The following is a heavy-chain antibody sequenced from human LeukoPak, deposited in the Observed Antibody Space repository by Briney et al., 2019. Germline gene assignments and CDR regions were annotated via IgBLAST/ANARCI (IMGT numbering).Heavy chain of an antibody. D-gene: IGHD6-19*01. J-gene: IGHJ4*02. CDR2: IYSSGST. Sequence: GGSLRLSCAASGFNFDDYGMTWVRQIPGKGLEWVSVIYSSGSTYYADSVKGRFTISRDNSKNTLYLQMNSLRAEDTAVYYCARERSLGIPVAGTVFDYWGQGTLVTVSS. CDR1: GFNFDDYG. V-gene: IGHV3-66*01. CDR3: ARERSLGIPVAGTVFDY.